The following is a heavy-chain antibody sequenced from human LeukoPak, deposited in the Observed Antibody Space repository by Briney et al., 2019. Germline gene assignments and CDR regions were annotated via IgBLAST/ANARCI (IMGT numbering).Heavy chain of an antibody. D-gene: IGHD3-3*01. CDR1: GFTFSTYW. CDR3: AKDNDFWSGAIDY. Sequence: PGGSLRLSCAASGFTFSTYWMHWVRQAPGKGLVWVSRINDDGSSTSYADSVKGRFTISRDNSKNMLYLQMNSLRAEDTAVYYCAKDNDFWSGAIDYWGQGTLVTVSS. V-gene: IGHV3-74*01. CDR2: INDDGSST. J-gene: IGHJ4*02.